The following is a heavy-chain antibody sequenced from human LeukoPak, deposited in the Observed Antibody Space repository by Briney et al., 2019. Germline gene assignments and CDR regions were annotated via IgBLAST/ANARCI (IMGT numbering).Heavy chain of an antibody. CDR2: INSDGSGT. Sequence: QPGSSLRLSCAASRFTFSSYAMHWVRQAPGKGLVWVSSINSDGSGTTYADSVKGRFTISRDNAKNTLYLQMNSLRAEDTAVYYCARVGIQRYFDYWGQGTLVTVSS. J-gene: IGHJ4*02. V-gene: IGHV3-74*01. D-gene: IGHD5-18*01. CDR3: ARVGIQRYFDY. CDR1: RFTFSSYA.